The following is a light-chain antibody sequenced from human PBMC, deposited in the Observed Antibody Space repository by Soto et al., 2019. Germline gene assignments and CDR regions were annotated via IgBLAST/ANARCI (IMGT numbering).Light chain of an antibody. CDR3: QQHGSSPET. Sequence: EIVLTQSPGTLSLSPGERATLSCRASPSVSSSYLAWYQQKPGQAPRLLIYGASSRATGIPDRFSGSGSGTDFTLSISRLEPEDFAVYYCQQHGSSPETFGQGTKVEIK. CDR2: GAS. CDR1: PSVSSSY. V-gene: IGKV3-20*01. J-gene: IGKJ1*01.